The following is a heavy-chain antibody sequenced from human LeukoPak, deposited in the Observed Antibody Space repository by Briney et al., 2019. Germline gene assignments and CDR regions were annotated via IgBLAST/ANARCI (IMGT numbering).Heavy chain of an antibody. V-gene: IGHV1-46*01. Sequence: ASVKVSCKASGYTFTSYYMHWVRQAPGQGLEWMGIINPSGGSTSYAQKFQGRVTMTRDTSTSTVYMELSSLRSEDTAVYYCARDLGYYDSSGYPVVGYFQHWGQGTLVTVSS. CDR2: INPSGGST. CDR1: GYTFTSYY. D-gene: IGHD3-22*01. J-gene: IGHJ1*01. CDR3: ARDLGYYDSSGYPVVGYFQH.